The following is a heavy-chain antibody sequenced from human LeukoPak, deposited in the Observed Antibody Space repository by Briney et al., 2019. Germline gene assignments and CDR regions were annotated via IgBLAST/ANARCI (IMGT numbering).Heavy chain of an antibody. CDR3: ARVEDIDY. CDR1: GFTFMNYA. CDR2: ISSGGGT. V-gene: IGHV3-23*01. Sequence: GGSLRLPCAASGFTFMNYAMSWVRQAPGKGLEWVSSISSGGGTHYPDSVKGRFIISRDNSKNTLYLQMNSLRAEDTAVYYCARVEDIDYWGQGTLVTVSS. J-gene: IGHJ4*02. D-gene: IGHD2-15*01.